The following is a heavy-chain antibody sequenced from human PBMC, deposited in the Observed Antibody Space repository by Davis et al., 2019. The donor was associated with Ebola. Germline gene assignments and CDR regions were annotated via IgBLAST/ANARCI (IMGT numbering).Heavy chain of an antibody. CDR2: ISSSSSYI. J-gene: IGHJ4*02. D-gene: IGHD6-13*01. V-gene: IGHV3-21*01. CDR1: GFTFSSYS. CDR3: AKIGGIAAASDY. Sequence: GGSLRLSCAASGFTFSSYSMNWVRQAPGKGLEWVSSISSSSSYIYYADSVKGRFTISRDNAKNSLYLQMNSLRAEDTAVYYCAKIGGIAAASDYWGQGTLVTVSS.